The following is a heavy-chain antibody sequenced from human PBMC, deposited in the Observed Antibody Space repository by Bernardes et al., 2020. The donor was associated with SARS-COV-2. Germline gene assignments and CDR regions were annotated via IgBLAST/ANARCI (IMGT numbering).Heavy chain of an antibody. CDR3: ARSAGMDV. CDR1: GFDFSDYW. Sequence: GGSLRLSCAGSGFDFSDYWMTWVRQAPGKGLEWVANIKRDGSETYYVDSVKGRFTISRDNAKNLVFLQMNSLRDEDTAVFYCARSAGMDVWGQGTMVTVSS. V-gene: IGHV3-7*03. CDR2: IKRDGSET. J-gene: IGHJ6*02.